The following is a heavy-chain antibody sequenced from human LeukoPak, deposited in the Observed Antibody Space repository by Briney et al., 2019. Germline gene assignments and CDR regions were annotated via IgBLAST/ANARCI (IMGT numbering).Heavy chain of an antibody. V-gene: IGHV1-8*01. CDR1: GYTFTSYD. J-gene: IGHJ6*02. CDR2: MNPNSGNT. CDR3: ARAGPDCSGGICYSVAYYYGMDV. D-gene: IGHD2-15*01. Sequence: GASVKVSCKASGYTFTSYDINWVRQATGQGLEWMGWMNPNSGNTGYAQKFQGRVTMTRNTSISTAYMELSSLRSEDTAVYYCARAGPDCSGGICYSVAYYYGMDVWGQGTTVTVSS.